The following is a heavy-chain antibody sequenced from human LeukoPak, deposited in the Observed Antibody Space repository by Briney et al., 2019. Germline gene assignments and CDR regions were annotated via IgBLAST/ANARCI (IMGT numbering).Heavy chain of an antibody. CDR1: ALSVSTYK. V-gene: IGHV3-21*06. J-gene: IGHJ4*02. CDR2: ITIGGTYR. CDR3: ARGHYDIMTASYKWTPDY. Sequence: GRCLRPSRAPSALSVSTYKMKWVSQDARNGLGWVSSITIGGTYRYYADSVKGRFTTSRDNAKNSLSLQLSSLRAEDTAVYYCARGHYDIMTASYKWTPDYCGQGILGTVSS. D-gene: IGHD3-9*01.